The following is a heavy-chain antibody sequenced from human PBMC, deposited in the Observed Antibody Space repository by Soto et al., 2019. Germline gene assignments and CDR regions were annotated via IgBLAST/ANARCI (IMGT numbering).Heavy chain of an antibody. Sequence: ASVKVSCKASGYTFTGYYMHWVRQAPGQGLEWMGWINPNSGGTNYAQKFQGWVTMTRDTSISTAYMELSRLRSDDTAVYYCARAPSMTTSNYYSYGMDVWGQGTTVTDS. CDR3: ARAPSMTTSNYYSYGMDV. CDR2: INPNSGGT. J-gene: IGHJ6*02. CDR1: GYTFTGYY. D-gene: IGHD4-17*01. V-gene: IGHV1-2*04.